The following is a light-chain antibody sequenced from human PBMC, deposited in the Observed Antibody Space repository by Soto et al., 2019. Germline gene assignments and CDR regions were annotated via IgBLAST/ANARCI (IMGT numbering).Light chain of an antibody. V-gene: IGLV2-8*01. CDR3: CSYAGSRI. CDR1: SRDIGNNSY. J-gene: IGLJ1*01. Sequence: QSALTQPPSASGSPGQSVTISCTGNSRDIGNNSYVSWYQQHPGKAPKLMIYEVTKRPSGVPDRFSGSKSGNTASLTVSGLQAEDEADYYCCSYAGSRIFGPGTKVNVL. CDR2: EVT.